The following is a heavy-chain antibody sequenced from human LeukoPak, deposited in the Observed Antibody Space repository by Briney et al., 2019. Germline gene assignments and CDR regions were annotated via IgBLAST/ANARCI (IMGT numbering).Heavy chain of an antibody. D-gene: IGHD1-1*01. CDR2: ISGSGGNT. V-gene: IGHV3-23*01. CDR1: GFTFSSYA. CDR3: AKTWNPLYYYNMEL. J-gene: IGHJ6*02. Sequence: PGGSLRLSCAASGFTFSSYAMSWVRQAPGKGLEWVSGISGSGGNTYYADSVKGRFTISRDNSKNTLNLQMSSLRAEDTAVYYCAKTWNPLYYYNMELWGQGTTVTVSS.